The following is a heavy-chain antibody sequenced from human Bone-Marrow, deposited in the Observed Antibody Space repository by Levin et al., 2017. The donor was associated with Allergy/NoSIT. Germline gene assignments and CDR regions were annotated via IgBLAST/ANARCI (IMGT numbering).Heavy chain of an antibody. CDR3: AKEGYSSGWSDL. J-gene: IGHJ5*02. D-gene: IGHD6-25*01. V-gene: IGHV3-23*01. CDR2: VTGSGSIT. CDR1: GFGFSRFD. Sequence: GESLKISCAASGFGFSRFDMSWVRQAPGKGLEWLSGVTGSGSITYYADAFKGRFTVSRDNSKNTLYLQMTSLRVEDTAVYYCAKEGYSSGWSDLWGQGTPVIVSP.